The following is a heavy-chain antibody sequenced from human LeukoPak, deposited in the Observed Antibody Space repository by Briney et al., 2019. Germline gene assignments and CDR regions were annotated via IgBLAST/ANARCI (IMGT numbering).Heavy chain of an antibody. CDR2: INHSGST. Sequence: SETLSLTCAIYGGSFSDYYWSWIRQPPGKGLEWIGEINHSGSTNYSPSLTSRVTMSVDTSKNQFSLKLSSVTAADTAVYYCARGPPRYFGTRGFYYNYWGQGTRVTVSS. V-gene: IGHV4-34*01. D-gene: IGHD3-22*01. CDR3: ARGPPRYFGTRGFYYNY. CDR1: GGSFSDYY. J-gene: IGHJ4*02.